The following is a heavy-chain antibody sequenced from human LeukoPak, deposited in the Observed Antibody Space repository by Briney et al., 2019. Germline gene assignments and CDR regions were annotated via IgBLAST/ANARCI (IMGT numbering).Heavy chain of an antibody. J-gene: IGHJ4*02. CDR1: GYTFTSYY. V-gene: IGHV1-46*01. Sequence: ASVKVSCKASGYTFTSYYMHWVRQAPGQGLEWMGMINPSGGSTSYAQKFQGRVTMTRDTSTSTVYMELSSLRSEDTAVYYCARYSSGWYGDYWGQGTLVTVSS. D-gene: IGHD6-19*01. CDR2: INPSGGST. CDR3: ARYSSGWYGDY.